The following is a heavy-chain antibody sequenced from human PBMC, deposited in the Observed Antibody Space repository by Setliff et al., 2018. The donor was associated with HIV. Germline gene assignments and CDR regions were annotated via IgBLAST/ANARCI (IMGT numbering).Heavy chain of an antibody. CDR3: ARQGPSGLFDY. J-gene: IGHJ4*02. CDR2: IHPGDSET. D-gene: IGHD6-19*01. Sequence: RGESLKISCKGSGYSFTTYYIGWVRQMSGKGLEWMGIIHPGDSETRYSPSFQGQVTISADKSISTAYLQWSSLKASDTAIYYCARQGPSGLFDYWGQGTLGTVS. CDR1: GYSFTTYY. V-gene: IGHV5-51*01.